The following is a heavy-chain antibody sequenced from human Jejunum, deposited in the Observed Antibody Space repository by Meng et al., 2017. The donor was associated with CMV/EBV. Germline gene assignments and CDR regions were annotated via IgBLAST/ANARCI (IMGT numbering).Heavy chain of an antibody. CDR3: AREMWLDL. D-gene: IGHD5-12*01. CDR1: GGSITSTDW. V-gene: IGHV4-4*02. Sequence: LSLSCSLCGGSITSTDWLSWVRQSPGKGLEWIGEISHSGGNNYNPSLKPRVKISVDKSKNQFFLELTSVTAADTAIYYCAREMWLDLWGQGTLVTVSS. CDR2: ISHSGGN. J-gene: IGHJ5*02.